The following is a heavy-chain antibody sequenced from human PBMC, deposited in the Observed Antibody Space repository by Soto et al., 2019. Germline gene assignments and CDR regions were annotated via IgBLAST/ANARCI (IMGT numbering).Heavy chain of an antibody. CDR1: GFTFSSYA. D-gene: IGHD3-3*01. J-gene: IGHJ4*02. V-gene: IGHV3-23*01. CDR3: AYTIFDEEDVDY. Sequence: GGSLRLSCAASGFTFSSYAMSWVRQAPGKGLEWVSAISGSGGSTYYADSVKGRFTISRDNSKNTLYLQMNSLRAEDTAVYHCAYTIFDEEDVDYWGQGTLVTVSS. CDR2: ISGSGGST.